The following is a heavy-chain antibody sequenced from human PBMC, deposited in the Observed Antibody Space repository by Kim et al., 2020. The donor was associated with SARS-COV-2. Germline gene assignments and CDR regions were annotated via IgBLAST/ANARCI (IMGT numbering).Heavy chain of an antibody. CDR1: GFTFSSYG. CDR2: ISYDGSNK. V-gene: IGHV3-30*18. J-gene: IGHJ6*02. CDR3: AKDPRRITMVRGVTFGMDV. D-gene: IGHD3-10*01. Sequence: GGSLRLSCAASGFTFSSYGMHWVRQAPGKGLEWVAVISYDGSNKYYADSVKGRFTISRDNSKNTLYLQMNSLRAEDTAVYYCAKDPRRITMVRGVTFGMDVWGQGTTVTVSS.